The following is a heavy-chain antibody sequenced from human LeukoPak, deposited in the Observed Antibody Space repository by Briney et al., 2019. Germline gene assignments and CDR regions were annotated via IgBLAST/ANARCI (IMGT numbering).Heavy chain of an antibody. CDR3: ARVFEWELLDAFDI. CDR1: GYTFTGYY. J-gene: IGHJ3*02. CDR2: INPNSGGT. V-gene: IGHV1-2*02. D-gene: IGHD1-26*01. Sequence: ASVKVSCKASGYTFTGYYMHWVRQAPGQGLEWMGWINPNSGGTNYAQKFQGRVTMTRDTSISTAYMELSRLRSDDTAVYYCARVFEWELLDAFDIWGQGTMVTVSS.